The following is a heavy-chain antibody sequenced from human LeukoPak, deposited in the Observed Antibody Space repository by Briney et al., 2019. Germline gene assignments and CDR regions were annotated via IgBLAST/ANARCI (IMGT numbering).Heavy chain of an antibody. D-gene: IGHD4-17*01. CDR3: ATDSDYGDYVEDY. Sequence: GGSLRLSCAASGFTFSSYATHWVRQAPGKGLEWVAVISYDGSNKYYADSVKGRFTISRDNSKNTLYLQMNSLRAEDTAVYYCATDSDYGDYVEDYWGQGTLVTVSS. V-gene: IGHV3-30*04. CDR1: GFTFSSYA. CDR2: ISYDGSNK. J-gene: IGHJ4*02.